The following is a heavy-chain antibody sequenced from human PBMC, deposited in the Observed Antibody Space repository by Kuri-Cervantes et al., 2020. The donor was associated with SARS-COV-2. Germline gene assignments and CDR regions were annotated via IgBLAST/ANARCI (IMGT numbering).Heavy chain of an antibody. CDR1: GFTFSSYS. Sequence: ETLSLTCAASGFTFSSYSMNWVRQAPGKGLEWVSSISSSSSYIYYADSVKGRFTISRDNAKNSLYLQMNSLRAEDTAVYYCARDRYSSSCFGYWGQGTLVTVSS. J-gene: IGHJ4*02. D-gene: IGHD6-13*01. CDR3: ARDRYSSSCFGY. V-gene: IGHV3-21*01. CDR2: ISSSSSYI.